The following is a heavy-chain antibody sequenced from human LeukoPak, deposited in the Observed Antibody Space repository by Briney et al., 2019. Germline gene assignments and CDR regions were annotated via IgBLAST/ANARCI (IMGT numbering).Heavy chain of an antibody. D-gene: IGHD4-17*01. CDR3: ASSHDYGDYGPLDY. Sequence: TSVTVSCTASGYTFSSYGISWVRQAPGQGLEWMGWISAYNGNTNYAQKLQGRVTMTTDTSTSTAYMELRSLRSDDTAVYYSASSHDYGDYGPLDYWGQGTLVTVSS. CDR1: GYTFSSYG. J-gene: IGHJ4*02. CDR2: ISAYNGNT. V-gene: IGHV1-18*01.